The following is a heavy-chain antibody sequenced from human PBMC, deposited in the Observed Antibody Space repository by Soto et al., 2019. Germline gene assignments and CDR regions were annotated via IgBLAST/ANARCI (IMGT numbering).Heavy chain of an antibody. CDR2: INHSGST. V-gene: IGHV4-34*01. Sequence: PSETLSLTCAVYGGSFSVYYWSWIRHPPGKGLEWIGEINHSGSTNYNPSLKSRVTISVDTSKNQFSLKLSSVTAADTAVYYCARMVVPAATEAGWFDPWGQGTLVTVSS. CDR1: GGSFSVYY. D-gene: IGHD2-2*01. J-gene: IGHJ5*02. CDR3: ARMVVPAATEAGWFDP.